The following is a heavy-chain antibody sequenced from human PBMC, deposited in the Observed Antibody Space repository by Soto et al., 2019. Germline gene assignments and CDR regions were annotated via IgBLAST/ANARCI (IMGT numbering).Heavy chain of an antibody. CDR3: ATFPNYYGG. V-gene: IGHV3-21*06. CDR2: INDNSNYI. CDR1: GFTFSTHS. J-gene: IGHJ4*02. Sequence: PGRALTVSCAASGFTFSTHSMNWVRQAPGKGPEWVSSINDNSNYIFYADSVKGRFTISRDNAKISLYLQMNSLREDDRAVYYCATFPNYYGGWGQGTLVTVSS.